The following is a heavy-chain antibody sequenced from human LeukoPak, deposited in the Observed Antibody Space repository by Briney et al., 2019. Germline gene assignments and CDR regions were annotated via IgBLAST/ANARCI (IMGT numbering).Heavy chain of an antibody. CDR2: ISTEIGNT. D-gene: IGHD2-15*01. CDR3: ARDRYGYCGGGSCFLFDY. V-gene: IGHV1-18*04. Sequence: GASVTVSCKASGYSLHDFGISWVRQAPGQGVEWVGWISTEIGNTNYAQRLQGRVTTTRDTSTSTVYMELTSLTSDDTAVYYCARDRYGYCGGGSCFLFDYWGQGTLVTVSS. J-gene: IGHJ4*02. CDR1: GYSLHDFG.